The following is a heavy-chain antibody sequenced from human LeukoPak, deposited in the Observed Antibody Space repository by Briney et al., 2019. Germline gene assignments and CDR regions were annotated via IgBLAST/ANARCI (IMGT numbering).Heavy chain of an antibody. CDR3: ARGSGSYGDWNH. CDR1: GFISSSYW. D-gene: IGHD1-26*01. Sequence: PGGSLRLSCTASGFISSSYWMHWVRQVPGKGLVWVSRINGGGSTTNYADSVKGRVTIARDNAKNTVYLQMNNLRVEDTAVYYCARGSGSYGDWNHWGQGTLVTVSS. J-gene: IGHJ5*02. CDR2: INGGGSTT. V-gene: IGHV3-74*01.